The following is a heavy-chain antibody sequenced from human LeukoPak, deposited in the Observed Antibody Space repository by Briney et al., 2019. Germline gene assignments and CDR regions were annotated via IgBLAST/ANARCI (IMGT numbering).Heavy chain of an antibody. Sequence: GGSLRLSCAASGFTFSSYSMNWVRQAPGKGLEWVSSISSSSSYIYYADSVKGRFTISRDNAKNSLYLQMNSLRAEDTAVHYCARRIEASPNCVDVWGNGTTVNVSS. D-gene: IGHD6-13*01. V-gene: IGHV3-21*01. CDR3: ARRIEASPNCVDV. J-gene: IGHJ6*03. CDR2: ISSSSSYI. CDR1: GFTFSSYS.